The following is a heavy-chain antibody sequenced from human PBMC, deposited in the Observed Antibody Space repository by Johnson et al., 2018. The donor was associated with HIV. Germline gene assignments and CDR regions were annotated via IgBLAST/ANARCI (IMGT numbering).Heavy chain of an antibody. CDR1: GFTFGDYA. Sequence: VQLVESGGGLAQPGRSLRLSCTASGFTFGDYALSWVRQAPGKGLEWVSVIYSGGSTFYADSVKGRFTISRDNAKNSLYLQMNSLRAEDTAVYYCANFRGTTRNPDAFDIWGQGTMVTVSS. D-gene: IGHD1-1*01. J-gene: IGHJ3*02. V-gene: IGHV3-23*03. CDR2: IYSGGST. CDR3: ANFRGTTRNPDAFDI.